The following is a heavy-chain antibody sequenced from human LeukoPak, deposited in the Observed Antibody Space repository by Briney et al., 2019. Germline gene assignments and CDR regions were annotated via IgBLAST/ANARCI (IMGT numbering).Heavy chain of an antibody. V-gene: IGHV3-23*01. CDR1: GFTFRRYA. CDR2: ISGSGGRK. CDR3: AKIRAAAAGPQEFDY. J-gene: IGHJ4*02. D-gene: IGHD6-13*01. Sequence: GGSLRLSCAAPGFTFRRYAMRGVGQAQGKGGEGVSAISGSGGRKYYADSVKGGLTISRENAKKTVYLQMNSLRAEDTAVYYCAKIRAAAAGPQEFDYWGQGTLVTVSS.